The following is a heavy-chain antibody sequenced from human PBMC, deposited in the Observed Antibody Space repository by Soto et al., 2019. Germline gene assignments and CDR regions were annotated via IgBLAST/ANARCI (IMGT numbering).Heavy chain of an antibody. CDR1: GYTFPTYA. D-gene: IGHD3-9*01. Sequence: QVQLVQSGAEVKKPGASVKVSCKASGYTFPTYAISLVRQAPGQGLAWTGCISTYYGTANYAQKFKGRVTMTTDTSTSTASFELRGLGSDDAAVYYYASGDLLTGYSLDYFYTDVWGQGTTVTVSS. V-gene: IGHV1-18*01. CDR2: ISTYYGTA. CDR3: ASGDLLTGYSLDYFYTDV. J-gene: IGHJ6*02.